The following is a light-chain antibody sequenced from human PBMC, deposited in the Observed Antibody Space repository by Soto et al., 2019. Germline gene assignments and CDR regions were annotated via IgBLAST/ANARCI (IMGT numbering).Light chain of an antibody. V-gene: IGKV3-15*01. Sequence: EVVMTQSPATLSVSPGERATLSCRASQSISTNLAWYQQKHGQAPRLIIYAASARANGIPARFSGSGSGTEFTLTISSLQSEDFAVYYCQQYDNWHPITFGQGTRLEIK. CDR1: QSISTN. J-gene: IGKJ5*01. CDR2: AAS. CDR3: QQYDNWHPIT.